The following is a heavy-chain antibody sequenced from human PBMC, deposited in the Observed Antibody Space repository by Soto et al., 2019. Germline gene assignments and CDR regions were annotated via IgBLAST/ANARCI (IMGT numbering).Heavy chain of an antibody. V-gene: IGHV4-28*01. D-gene: IGHD1-26*01. CDR3: ARREIQGPIDS. CDR2: IYYSGTT. J-gene: IGHJ4*02. Sequence: QVQLQESGPGLVKPSDTLSLTCAVSGYSISSSNWWCWIRQPPGKGLEWIGYIYYSGTTYYNPSLKIRVTMSVDTSKNQFSLKLTSVTAVDTAVYYCARREIQGPIDSWGQGTLVTVSS. CDR1: GYSISSSNW.